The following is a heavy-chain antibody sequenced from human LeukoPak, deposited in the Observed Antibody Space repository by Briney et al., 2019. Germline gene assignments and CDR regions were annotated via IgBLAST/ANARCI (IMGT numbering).Heavy chain of an antibody. V-gene: IGHV3-23*01. CDR3: AKGPKKQMVGSRGYYFDF. J-gene: IGHJ4*02. CDR2: ISASAAMT. Sequence: TGGSLRLSCEASGFTFNNYVMTWVRQAPGKGLEWVSSISASAAMTYYADSVKGRFTVSRDNSKNSLYLQMNSLRAEDTAVYYCAKGPKKQMVGSRGYYFDFWGQGTLVTVSS. CDR1: GFTFNNYV. D-gene: IGHD6-13*01.